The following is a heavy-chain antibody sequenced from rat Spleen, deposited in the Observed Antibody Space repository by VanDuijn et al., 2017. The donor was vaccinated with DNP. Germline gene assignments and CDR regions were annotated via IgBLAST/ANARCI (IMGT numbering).Heavy chain of an antibody. Sequence: EVKLVESGGGLVQPGRSLKLSCAASGFTFSNYYMAWVRQAPTKGLELVTYISSGGGAIYYRDSVKGRFTISRDNAQSTLYLQMDSLRSEDTATYYCARHRTIMPYYYAMDAWGQGTSVTVSS. CDR3: ARHRTIMPYYYAMDA. CDR2: ISSGGGAI. CDR1: GFTFSNYY. J-gene: IGHJ4*01. V-gene: IGHV5-25*01. D-gene: IGHD1-12*01.